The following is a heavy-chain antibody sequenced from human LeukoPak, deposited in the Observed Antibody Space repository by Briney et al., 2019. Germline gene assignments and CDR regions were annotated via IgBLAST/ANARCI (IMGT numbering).Heavy chain of an antibody. Sequence: PGGSLRLSCAASGFTFSSYSMNWVRQAPGKGLEWVSSISSSSSYIYYADSVKGRFTISRDNAKNSLYLQMNSLRAEDTAVYYCAKMDAPGITIFGVGSFDYWGQGTLVTVSS. D-gene: IGHD3-3*01. CDR3: AKMDAPGITIFGVGSFDY. V-gene: IGHV3-21*01. CDR1: GFTFSSYS. J-gene: IGHJ4*02. CDR2: ISSSSSYI.